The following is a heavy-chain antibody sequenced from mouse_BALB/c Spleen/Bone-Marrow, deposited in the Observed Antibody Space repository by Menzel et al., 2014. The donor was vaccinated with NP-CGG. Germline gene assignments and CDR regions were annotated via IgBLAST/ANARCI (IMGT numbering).Heavy chain of an antibody. V-gene: IGHV4-1*02. CDR3: AKNYYYGYVAY. CDR1: GFDFSRYW. D-gene: IGHD1-2*01. CDR2: INPDSSTI. Sequence: DVKVEESGGGLVQTGGSLKLSCAASGFDFSRYWMTWVRQAPGKGLEWIGEINPDSSTINYTPSLKDKFIISRDNAKNTLYLQMNKVRSEDTALYYCAKNYYYGYVAYWGQGTLVTVSA. J-gene: IGHJ3*01.